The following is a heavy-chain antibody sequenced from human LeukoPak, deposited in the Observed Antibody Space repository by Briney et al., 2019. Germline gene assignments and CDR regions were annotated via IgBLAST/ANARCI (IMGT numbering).Heavy chain of an antibody. V-gene: IGHV4-34*01. J-gene: IGHJ4*02. CDR1: GGSFSGYY. Sequence: SETLSLTCAVYGGSFSGYYWSWIRQPPGKGLEWIGEINHSGSTNYNPSLKSRVTISVDTSKNQFSLKLGSVTAADTAVYYCARVFSSSSADYWGQGTLVTVSS. CDR3: ARVFSSSSADY. CDR2: INHSGST. D-gene: IGHD6-6*01.